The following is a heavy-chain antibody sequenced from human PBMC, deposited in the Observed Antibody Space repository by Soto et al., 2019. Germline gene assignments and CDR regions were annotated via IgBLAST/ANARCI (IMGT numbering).Heavy chain of an antibody. D-gene: IGHD3-10*01. CDR2: ISSARDYI. J-gene: IGHJ4*02. CDR3: ARWVGSGTYSPTYFDY. CDR1: GFTFSSYS. V-gene: IGHV3-21*01. Sequence: PGGSLRLSCAASGFTFSSYSMNWVRQAPGKGLEWVSSISSARDYIYYAESVKGRFTISRDNAKNSLYLQMNSLRAEDTAVYYCARWVGSGTYSPTYFDYWGQGTLVTVSS.